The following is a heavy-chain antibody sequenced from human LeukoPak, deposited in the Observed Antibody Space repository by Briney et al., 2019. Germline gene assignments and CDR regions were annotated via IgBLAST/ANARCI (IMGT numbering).Heavy chain of an antibody. CDR1: GYTFTPYY. CDR2: INPNSGGT. J-gene: IGHJ6*02. CDR3: ARVRIQGYYDADSYGMDV. Sequence: GASVKASCTASGYTFTPYYMYWVRQAPGQGLEGRGWINPNSGGTNYAQNFQGRVTMTRDTSISTAYKQLRRLRSDDTAVYYCARVRIQGYYDADSYGMDVWGQGTTVTVSS. D-gene: IGHD1-26*01. V-gene: IGHV1-2*02.